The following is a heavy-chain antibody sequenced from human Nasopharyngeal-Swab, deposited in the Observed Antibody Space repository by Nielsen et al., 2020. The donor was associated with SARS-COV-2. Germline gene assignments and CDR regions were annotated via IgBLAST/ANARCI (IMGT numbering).Heavy chain of an antibody. D-gene: IGHD3-16*01. CDR1: GFTFSSYG. J-gene: IGHJ6*03. CDR2: IRYDGSNK. Sequence: GESLKISCAASGFTFSSYGMHWVRPAPGKGLEWVAFIRYDGSNKYYADSVKGRFTISRDQYQNTLYLQMNSLRAEDMAVYYCAKDHKMDSGGGVGYMDVWGKGSTVTVSS. V-gene: IGHV3-30*02. CDR3: AKDHKMDSGGGVGYMDV.